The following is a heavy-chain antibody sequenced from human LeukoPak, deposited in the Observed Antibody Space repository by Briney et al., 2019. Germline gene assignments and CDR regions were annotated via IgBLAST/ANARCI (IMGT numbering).Heavy chain of an antibody. Sequence: SETLSLTCTVSGGSISSSSYYWSWIRQPPGKGLEWIGEINHSGSTNYNPSLRSRVTISVGTSKNQFSLKLSSVTAADTAVYYCARRARTWGSSWFWIDYWGQGTLVTVSS. J-gene: IGHJ4*02. CDR2: INHSGST. V-gene: IGHV4-39*07. CDR3: ARRARTWGSSWFWIDY. D-gene: IGHD6-13*01. CDR1: GGSISSSSYY.